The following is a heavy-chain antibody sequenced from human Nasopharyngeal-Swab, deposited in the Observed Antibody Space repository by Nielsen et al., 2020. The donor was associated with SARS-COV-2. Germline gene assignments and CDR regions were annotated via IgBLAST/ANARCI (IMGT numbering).Heavy chain of an antibody. Sequence: SETLSLTCTVSGGSISSGSYYWSWIRQPPGKGLEWIGYIYYSGSTNYNPSLKSRVTISVDTSKNQFSLKLSSVTAADTAVYYCARGAKTSYWYFDYWGQGTLVTVSS. J-gene: IGHJ4*02. V-gene: IGHV4-61*01. CDR1: GGSISSGSYY. CDR3: ARGAKTSYWYFDY. D-gene: IGHD1-26*01. CDR2: IYYSGST.